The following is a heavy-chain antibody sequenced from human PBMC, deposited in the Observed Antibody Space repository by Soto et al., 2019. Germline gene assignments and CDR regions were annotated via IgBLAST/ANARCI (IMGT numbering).Heavy chain of an antibody. CDR3: AKAIPGRTFDV. CDR1: GFSFNNYA. Sequence: GGSLRLSCAASGFSFNNYAMSWVRQAPGKGLEWVSAISGSGLNTYYADSVKGRFTISRDNSKNTLYLQMNTLRADDTALYFCAKAIPGRTFDVWGQGTVVTVSS. CDR2: ISGSGLNT. J-gene: IGHJ3*01. V-gene: IGHV3-23*01. D-gene: IGHD1-26*01.